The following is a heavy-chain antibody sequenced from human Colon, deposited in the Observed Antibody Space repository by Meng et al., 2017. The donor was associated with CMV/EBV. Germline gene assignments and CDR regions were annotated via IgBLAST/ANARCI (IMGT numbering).Heavy chain of an antibody. V-gene: IGHV3-13*01. Sequence: GGSLRLSCAASGFTFSRNDMHWVRQPIGKGLEWVSGIDINGATYYPGSVKGRITISRENAKNSLYLQMNSLRAEDTAVYYCARELGTPGYWYFDLWGRGTLVTVSS. CDR2: IDINGAT. CDR3: ARELGTPGYWYFDL. J-gene: IGHJ2*01. D-gene: IGHD7-27*01. CDR1: GFTFSRND.